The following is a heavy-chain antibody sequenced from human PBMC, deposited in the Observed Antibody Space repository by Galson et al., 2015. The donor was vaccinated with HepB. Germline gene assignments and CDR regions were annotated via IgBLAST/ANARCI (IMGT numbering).Heavy chain of an antibody. CDR3: ARMKCSGSSCWSYYYYYGMDV. D-gene: IGHD2-15*01. Sequence: SETLSLTCTVSGGSISSYYWTWIRQPPGKGLEWIGYIYHSGNTNYNPALKSRVTISIDRSKNQFSLKLSSVTAADTAVYYCARMKCSGSSCWSYYYYYGMDVWGRGTTVTVSS. V-gene: IGHV4-59*01. CDR1: GGSISSYY. J-gene: IGHJ6*02. CDR2: IYHSGNT.